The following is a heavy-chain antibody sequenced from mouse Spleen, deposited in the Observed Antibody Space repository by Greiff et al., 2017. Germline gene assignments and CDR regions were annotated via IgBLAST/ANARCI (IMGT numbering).Heavy chain of an antibody. CDR2: IDPEDGDT. CDR1: GFNIKDYY. J-gene: IGHJ3*01. D-gene: IGHD2-12*01. V-gene: IGHV14-1*01. Sequence: VQLQQSGAELVRPGASVKLSCTASGFNIKDYYMHWVKQRPEQGLEWIGRIDPEDGDTEYAPKFQGKATMTADTSSNTAYLQLSSLTSEDTAVYYCTTAYYSAWFAYWGQGTLVTVSA. CDR3: TTAYYSAWFAY.